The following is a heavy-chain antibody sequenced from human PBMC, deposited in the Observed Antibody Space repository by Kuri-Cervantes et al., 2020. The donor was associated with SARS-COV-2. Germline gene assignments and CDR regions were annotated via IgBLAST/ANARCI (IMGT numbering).Heavy chain of an antibody. CDR3: ARVDSSGYSLFDY. CDR1: GGSISSYY. Sequence: SETLSLTCTVSGGSISSYYWSWIRQPPGKGLEWIGYIYYSGSTNYNPSLKSRVTISVDTSKNQFSLKLSSVTAADTAVYYCARVDSSGYSLFDYWGQGTRVTVSS. D-gene: IGHD3-22*01. J-gene: IGHJ4*02. V-gene: IGHV4-59*01. CDR2: IYYSGST.